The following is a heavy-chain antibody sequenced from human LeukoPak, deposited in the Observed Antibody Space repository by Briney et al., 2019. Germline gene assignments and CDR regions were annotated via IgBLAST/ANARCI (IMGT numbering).Heavy chain of an antibody. CDR1: GGSISNYC. V-gene: IGHV4-4*07. J-gene: IGHJ3*02. Sequence: PSETLSLTCTVSGGSISNYCWSWIRQPAGKGLEWIGRIYTGVTSYYNPSLKSRVTMSVDTSKNQFSLNLTSVTAADTAVYYCARDRIDGTWDAFDIWGQGTMVTVSS. CDR2: IYTGVTS. CDR3: ARDRIDGTWDAFDI. D-gene: IGHD1-26*01.